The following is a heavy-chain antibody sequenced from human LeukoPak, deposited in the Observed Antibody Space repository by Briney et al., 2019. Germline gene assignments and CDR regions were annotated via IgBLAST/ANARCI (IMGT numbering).Heavy chain of an antibody. CDR3: AAYYYGSGRG. V-gene: IGHV3-21*01. CDR2: ISTSSNYI. Sequence: GSLRLSCAASGFTFNTYSMNWVRQAPGKGLEWVSSISTSSNYIYYADSVKGRFTISRDNANNSLYLQMNSLRAEDTAVYYCAAYYYGSGRGWGQGTLVTVSS. D-gene: IGHD3-10*01. J-gene: IGHJ4*02. CDR1: GFTFNTYS.